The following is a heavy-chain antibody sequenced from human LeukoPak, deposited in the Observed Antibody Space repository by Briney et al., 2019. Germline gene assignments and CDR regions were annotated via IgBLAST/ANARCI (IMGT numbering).Heavy chain of an antibody. CDR3: ARDIRGYSYGYSFDY. D-gene: IGHD5-18*01. CDR1: GGSLSSYY. Sequence: SETLSLICTVSGGSLSSYYWSWIRQPAGKGLEWIGRIYTSGSTNYNPSLKSRVTMSVDTSKNQFSLKLSSVTAADTAVYYCARDIRGYSYGYSFDYWAREPWSPSPQ. J-gene: IGHJ4*02. V-gene: IGHV4-4*07. CDR2: IYTSGST.